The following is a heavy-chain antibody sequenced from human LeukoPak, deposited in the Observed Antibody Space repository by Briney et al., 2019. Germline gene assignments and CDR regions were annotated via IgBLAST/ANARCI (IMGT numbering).Heavy chain of an antibody. D-gene: IGHD3-10*01. CDR2: IYYSGTT. CDR3: ARGPTGLLWFGDLHYYYGMDV. V-gene: IGHV4-39*07. CDR1: GGSISSSSYY. Sequence: SETLSLTCTVSGGSISSSSYYWGWVRQPPGKGLEWIGSIYYSGTTYYNPSLRSRVTISVDTSKNQFSLKLSSVTAADTAVYYCARGPTGLLWFGDLHYYYGMDVWGQGTTVTVSS. J-gene: IGHJ6*02.